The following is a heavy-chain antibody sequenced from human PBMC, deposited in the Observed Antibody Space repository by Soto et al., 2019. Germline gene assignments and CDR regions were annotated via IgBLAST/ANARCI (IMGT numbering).Heavy chain of an antibody. CDR2: IIPILGIA. V-gene: IGHV1-69*04. CDR1: GGTFSSYA. Sequence: ASVKVSCKASGGTFSSYAISWVRQAPGQGLEWMGRIIPILGIANYAQKFQGRVTITANKSKSTAYMELSRLISEHTAVYYCASGGGIAIIGGGTPCCGKDVWGQGTTVTVSS. CDR3: ASGGGIAIIGGGTPCCGKDV. D-gene: IGHD3-3*01. J-gene: IGHJ6*02.